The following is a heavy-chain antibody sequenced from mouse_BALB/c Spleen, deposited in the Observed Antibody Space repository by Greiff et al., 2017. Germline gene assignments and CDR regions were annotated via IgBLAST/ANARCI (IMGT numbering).Heavy chain of an antibody. CDR2: ISSGSSTI. Sequence: DVQLVESGGGLVQPGGSRKLSCAASGFTFSSFGMHWVRQAPEKGLEWVAYISSGSSTIYYAATVTGRFTISRANPKNTLFLPMTSLRSEDTAMYYCARGGSMDYWGQGTSVTVSS. CDR3: ARGGSMDY. CDR1: GFTFSSFG. J-gene: IGHJ4*01. V-gene: IGHV5-17*02.